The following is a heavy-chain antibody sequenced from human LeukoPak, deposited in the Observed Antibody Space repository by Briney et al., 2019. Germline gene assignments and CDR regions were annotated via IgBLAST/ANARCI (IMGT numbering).Heavy chain of an antibody. D-gene: IGHD2-2*01. CDR3: AMVGMPGFYYYYYYMDV. CDR1: GFTFSSYG. CDR2: IRYDGSNK. Sequence: GGSLRLSCAASGFTFSSYGMHWVRQAPGKGLEWVAFIRYDGSNKYYADSVKGRFTISRDNSKNTLYLQMNSLRAEDTAVYYCAMVGMPGFYYYYYYMDVWGKGTTVTISS. V-gene: IGHV3-30*02. J-gene: IGHJ6*03.